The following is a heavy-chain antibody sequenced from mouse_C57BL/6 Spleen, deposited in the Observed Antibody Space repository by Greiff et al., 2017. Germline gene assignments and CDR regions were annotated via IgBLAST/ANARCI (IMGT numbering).Heavy chain of an antibody. CDR1: GYAFSSYW. D-gene: IGHD1-1*01. V-gene: IGHV1-80*01. Sequence: QVQLQQSGAELVKPGASVKISCKASGYAFSSYWMHWVKQRPGKGLEWIGQIYPGDGDTNYNGKFKGKATLTADKSSSTAYMQLSSLTSEDSAVYFCARDYYSSRGAWFAYWGQGTLVTVSA. J-gene: IGHJ3*01. CDR2: IYPGDGDT. CDR3: ARDYYSSRGAWFAY.